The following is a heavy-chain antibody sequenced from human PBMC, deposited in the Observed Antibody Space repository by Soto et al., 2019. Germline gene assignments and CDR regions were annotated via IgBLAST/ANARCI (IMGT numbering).Heavy chain of an antibody. CDR2: IYSDGRT. J-gene: IGHJ6*02. V-gene: IGHV3-66*01. Sequence: EVQLVESGGDLVQPGESLRLSCTASGAKVSDNYISWVRQAPGKGLEWVSIIYSDGRTRYAASVEGRFTIARDSPSNTVFLQMSSLRPGDTAVYYCVRTLLRHCVPGAMDVWGRGTTVNVSS. CDR3: VRTLLRHCVPGAMDV. CDR1: GAKVSDNY. D-gene: IGHD2-21*01.